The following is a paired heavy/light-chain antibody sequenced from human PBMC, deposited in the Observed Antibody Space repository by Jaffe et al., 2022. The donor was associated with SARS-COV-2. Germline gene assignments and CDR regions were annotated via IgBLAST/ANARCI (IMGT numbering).Light chain of an antibody. V-gene: IGLV2-8*01. J-gene: IGLJ2*01. CDR2: DVK. CDR1: SSDVGGWDY. CDR3: SSYGGNNNLI. Sequence: QSALTQPPSASGSPGQSVTISCTGTSSDVGGWDYVSWYQHHPGKAPKLMIYDVKKRPSGVPGRFSGSKSGNTASLTVSGLQVEDEADYYCSSYGGNNNLIFGGGTKLTVL.
Heavy chain of an antibody. CDR3: ARDPAASGYDVYYYHYMDV. V-gene: IGHV3-11*06. D-gene: IGHD5-12*01. CDR2: ISSSSSYI. J-gene: IGHJ6*02. Sequence: QVQLVESGGGLVKPGGSLRLSCAASGFRFSDYYMSWIRQAPGKGLQWVAYISSSSSYIKYVDSVKGRFTISRDNAKNSLYLQMDSLRAEDTAVYYCARDPAASGYDVYYYHYMDVRGQGTTVTVSS. CDR1: GFRFSDYY.